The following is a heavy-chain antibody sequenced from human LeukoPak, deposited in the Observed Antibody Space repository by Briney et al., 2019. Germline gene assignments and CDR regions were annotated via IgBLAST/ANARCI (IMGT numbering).Heavy chain of an antibody. CDR3: ARARGPVYYSGMDV. CDR1: GLTFSSYE. V-gene: IGHV3-48*03. J-gene: IGHJ6*02. Sequence: GGSLRLSCAASGLTFSSYEMNWVRQAPGKGLEWVSYISTSGTTIYHADSVKGRFTISGDNAKNSLYLQMNSLRAEDTAVYYCARARGPVYYSGMDVWGQGTTVTVSS. D-gene: IGHD3-10*01. CDR2: ISTSGTTI.